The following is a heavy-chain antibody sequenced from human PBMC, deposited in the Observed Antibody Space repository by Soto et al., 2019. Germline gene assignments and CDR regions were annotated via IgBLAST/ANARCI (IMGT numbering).Heavy chain of an antibody. J-gene: IGHJ4*02. CDR1: GGLFSSFA. Sequence: QGQLVQSGPEVKKPGSSVKVSCKDSGGLFSSFAISWVRQAPGQGLEWLGGIIPVVGSTNYAEKFQGRVTITADESTNTAYMELTSLTSGDTAVYYCARGGGPYVWFNEFWGQGTLVTVSS. CDR2: IIPVVGST. CDR3: ARGGGPYVWFNEF. V-gene: IGHV1-69*01. D-gene: IGHD3-16*01.